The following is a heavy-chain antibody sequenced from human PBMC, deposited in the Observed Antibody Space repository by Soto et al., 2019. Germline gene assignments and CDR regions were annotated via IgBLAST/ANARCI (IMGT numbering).Heavy chain of an antibody. V-gene: IGHV3-23*01. J-gene: IGHJ4*02. CDR3: AKGGEYSSSAEFDY. CDR2: ISGSGGST. D-gene: IGHD6-6*01. Sequence: GGSLRLSCAASGFTFSSYAMSRVRQAPGKGLEWVSAISGSGGSTYYADSVKGRFTISRDNSKNTLYLQMNSLRAEDTAVYYCAKGGEYSSSAEFDYWGQGTLVTVSS. CDR1: GFTFSSYA.